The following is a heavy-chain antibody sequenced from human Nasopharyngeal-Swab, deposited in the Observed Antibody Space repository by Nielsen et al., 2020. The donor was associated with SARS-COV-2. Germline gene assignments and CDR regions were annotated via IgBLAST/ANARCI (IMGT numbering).Heavy chain of an antibody. CDR3: AKSLGHFYFEDSAPQN. CDR2: IDWKSGKI. CDR1: EITFDDSG. D-gene: IGHD3-3*02. V-gene: IGHV3-9*01. Sequence: PGGSLRLSCTASEITFDDSGMHWVRQAPGKGLEWVSGIDWKSGKIAYAGSVKGRFTISRDRARKSLFLQMKSLRTDDTALYFCAKSLGHFYFEDSAPQNWGHGTKVTVSS. J-gene: IGHJ4*01.